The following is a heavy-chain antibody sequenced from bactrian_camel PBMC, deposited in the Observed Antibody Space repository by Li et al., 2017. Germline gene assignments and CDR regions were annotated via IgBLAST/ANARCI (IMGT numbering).Heavy chain of an antibody. J-gene: IGHJ4*01. Sequence: VQLVESGGGLVQPGGSLRLSCAASGFTFNSYHMSWVRQAPGKGLEWVSGISSGDGSTYYADSMKGRFTISRDNATNTVYLQMNSLKPEDTAVYYCVSLVGRPLVHQGTQVTVS. CDR2: ISSGDGST. D-gene: IGHD2*01. V-gene: IGHV3S40*01. CDR1: GFTFNSYH.